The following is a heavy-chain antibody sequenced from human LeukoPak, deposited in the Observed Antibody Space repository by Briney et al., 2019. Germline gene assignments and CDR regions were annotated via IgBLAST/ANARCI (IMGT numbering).Heavy chain of an antibody. CDR1: GYTFTSYG. CDR2: MNPNSGNT. J-gene: IGHJ3*02. Sequence: ASVKVSCKASGYTFTSYGISWVRQAPGQGLEWMGWMNPNSGNTNYAQKFRGGVTITRNTSISTAYMELSSLRSEDTAVYYCARGGGVFDIWGQGTMVTVSS. D-gene: IGHD3-10*01. V-gene: IGHV1-8*03. CDR3: ARGGGVFDI.